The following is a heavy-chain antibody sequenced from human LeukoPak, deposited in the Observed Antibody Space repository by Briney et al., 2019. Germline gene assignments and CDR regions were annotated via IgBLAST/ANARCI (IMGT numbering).Heavy chain of an antibody. J-gene: IGHJ4*02. V-gene: IGHV5-51*01. CDR2: IYPRDSET. CDR1: GYSFTNYW. CDR3: ARRYSSSSFGFDF. Sequence: GESLKISCKGSGYSFTNYWIGWVRQIPGKGLEWMGIIYPRDSETRYSPSFQGQVTISADKSITTAYLQWSSLEASDTAMYYCARRYSSSSFGFDFWGRGTLVTVSS. D-gene: IGHD6-6*01.